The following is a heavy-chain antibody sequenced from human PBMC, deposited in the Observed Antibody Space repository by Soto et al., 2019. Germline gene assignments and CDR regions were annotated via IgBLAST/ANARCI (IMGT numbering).Heavy chain of an antibody. J-gene: IGHJ4*02. CDR3: ARETGSGYANFDY. Sequence: SETLSLTCAVYGGSFSGYYWSWIRQPPGKGLEWIGEINHSGSTNYNPSLKSRVTISVDTSKNQFSLKLSSVTAADTAVYYCARETGSGYANFDYWGQGTLVTVSS. CDR2: INHSGST. D-gene: IGHD5-12*01. V-gene: IGHV4-34*01. CDR1: GGSFSGYY.